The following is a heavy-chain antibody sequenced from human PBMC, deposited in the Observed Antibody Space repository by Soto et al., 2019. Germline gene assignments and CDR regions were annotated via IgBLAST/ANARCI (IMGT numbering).Heavy chain of an antibody. CDR3: ARGGQRGSSSPEGPHEGGWFDP. J-gene: IGHJ5*02. CDR2: INPNSGGT. V-gene: IGHV1-2*04. CDR1: GYTFTGYY. D-gene: IGHD6-6*01. Sequence: QVQLVQSGAEVKKPGASVKVSCKASGYTFTGYYMHWVRQAPGQGLEWMGWINPNSGGTNYAQKFQGWVTMTRDTSISTAYMELSRRRSDDTAVYYCARGGQRGSSSPEGPHEGGWFDPWGQGTLVTVSS.